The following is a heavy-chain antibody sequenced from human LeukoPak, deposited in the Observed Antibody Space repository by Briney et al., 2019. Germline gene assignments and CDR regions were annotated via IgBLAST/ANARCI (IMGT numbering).Heavy chain of an antibody. Sequence: GGSLRLSCAASGFTFSSYAMSWVRQAPGKGLEWVSAISDSGGSTYYADSVKGRFTISRDNSKNTLYLQMNSQRAEDTAVYYCAKERDYGDIYYFDYWGQGTLVTVSS. D-gene: IGHD4-17*01. J-gene: IGHJ4*02. V-gene: IGHV3-23*01. CDR3: AKERDYGDIYYFDY. CDR1: GFTFSSYA. CDR2: ISDSGGST.